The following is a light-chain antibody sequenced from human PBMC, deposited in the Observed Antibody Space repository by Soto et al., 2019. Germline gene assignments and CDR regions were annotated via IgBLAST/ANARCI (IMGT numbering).Light chain of an antibody. J-gene: IGKJ1*01. CDR3: QQYSSSLWT. V-gene: IGKV1-5*03. CDR1: LSNNSW. Sequence: DIQMTQSPSTLSASVGDRVTITCRASLSNNSWLAWYQQKPGKAPKLLIYQGSRLLSGVPSRFSGSGSGTEFTLTISSLQPDDFATYYCQQYSSSLWTFGQGTKVEIK. CDR2: QGS.